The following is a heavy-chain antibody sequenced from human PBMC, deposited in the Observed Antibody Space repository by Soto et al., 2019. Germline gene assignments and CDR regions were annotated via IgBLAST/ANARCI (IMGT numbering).Heavy chain of an antibody. Sequence: ASVKVSCKASGYTFTGYYMHWVRQAPGQGLEWMGWINPNSGGTNYAQKFQGWVTMTRDTSISTAYMELSRLRSDDTAVYYCARDGLLHLGELSLKDYYYYMDVWGKGTTVTVSS. V-gene: IGHV1-2*04. J-gene: IGHJ6*03. CDR3: ARDGLLHLGELSLKDYYYYMDV. D-gene: IGHD3-16*02. CDR1: GYTFTGYY. CDR2: INPNSGGT.